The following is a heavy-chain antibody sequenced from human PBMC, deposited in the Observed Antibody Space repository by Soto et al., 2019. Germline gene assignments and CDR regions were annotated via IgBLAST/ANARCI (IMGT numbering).Heavy chain of an antibody. D-gene: IGHD5-18*01. Sequence: ASVKVSCKASGYTFTNNDVSWVRQATGQGLEWMGWVNPGSGDTGYAQKFQGRLTMTRDISIATAYMQLNSLTSEDTAIYYCARIDSFGSLNWLDPWGDVTMVTVYS. J-gene: IGHJ5*02. V-gene: IGHV1-8*01. CDR3: ARIDSFGSLNWLDP. CDR1: GYTFTNND. CDR2: VNPGSGDT.